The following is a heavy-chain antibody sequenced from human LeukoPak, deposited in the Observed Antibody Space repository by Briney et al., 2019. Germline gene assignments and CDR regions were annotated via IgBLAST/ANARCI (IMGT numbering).Heavy chain of an antibody. CDR2: ISYDGSNK. CDR1: GFTFSSYG. CDR3: AKDKGLTTVTAYYFDY. V-gene: IGHV3-30*18. J-gene: IGHJ4*02. D-gene: IGHD4-17*01. Sequence: GGSLRLSCAASGFTFSSYGMHWVRQAPGKGLEWVAVISYDGSNKYYADSVKGRFTISRDNSKNTLYLQMNSLRAEDTAVYYCAKDKGLTTVTAYYFDYWGQGTLVTVSS.